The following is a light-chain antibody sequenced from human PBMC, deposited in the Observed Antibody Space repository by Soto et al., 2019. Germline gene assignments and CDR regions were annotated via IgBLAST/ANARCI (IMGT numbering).Light chain of an antibody. CDR1: QSVSSNY. CDR3: QQYANSPFT. Sequence: EIVLTQSPGTLPLSPGERATLSCRASQSVSSNYLVWYQQKPGQAPRPLIYGASSRATGIPDRFSGSGSGTDFPLTISRLEPEDFAAYYCQQYANSPFTFGQGTQLEIK. J-gene: IGKJ2*01. V-gene: IGKV3-20*01. CDR2: GAS.